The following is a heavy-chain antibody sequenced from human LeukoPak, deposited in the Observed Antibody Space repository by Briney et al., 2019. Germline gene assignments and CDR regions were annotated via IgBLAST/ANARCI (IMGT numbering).Heavy chain of an antibody. J-gene: IGHJ4*02. D-gene: IGHD3-10*01. CDR1: GGSISSYY. V-gene: IGHV4-59*08. CDR2: IYYSGST. CDR3: ARHGDFGGFGELFREYYFDY. Sequence: LETLSLTCTVSGGSISSYYWSWIRQPPGKGLEWIGYIYYSGSTNYNPSLKSRVTISVDTSKNQFSLKLSSVTAADTAVYYCARHGDFGGFGELFREYYFDYWGQGTLVTVSS.